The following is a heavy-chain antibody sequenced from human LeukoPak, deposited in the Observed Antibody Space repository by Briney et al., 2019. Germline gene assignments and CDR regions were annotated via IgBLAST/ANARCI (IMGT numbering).Heavy chain of an antibody. CDR1: GFTFSSCW. D-gene: IGHD3-22*01. V-gene: IGHV3-7*01. CDR2: IRQDESEK. CDR3: ARDRTPYDGNGYYDAHDI. J-gene: IGHJ3*02. Sequence: GGSLRLSCAASGFTFSSCWMSWVRQAPGKGLEWVANIRQDESEKYFVDSVKGRFIISRDNAKNSLYLQMNSLRAEDTVVYYCARDRTPYDGNGYYDAHDIWGQGTMVTVSS.